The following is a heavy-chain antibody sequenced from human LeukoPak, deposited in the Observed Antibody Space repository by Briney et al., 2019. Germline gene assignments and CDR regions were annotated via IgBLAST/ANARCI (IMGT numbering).Heavy chain of an antibody. D-gene: IGHD5-18*01. CDR1: GLTFTTYE. J-gene: IGHJ4*02. Sequence: GGSLRLSCAASGLTFTTYEMNWVRQAPGKGLEWVAFIRYDGSNKYYADSVKGRFTISRDNSKNTLYLQMNSLRAEDTAVYYCAKERDTAMVTIDYWGQGTLVTVSS. V-gene: IGHV3-30*02. CDR2: IRYDGSNK. CDR3: AKERDTAMVTIDY.